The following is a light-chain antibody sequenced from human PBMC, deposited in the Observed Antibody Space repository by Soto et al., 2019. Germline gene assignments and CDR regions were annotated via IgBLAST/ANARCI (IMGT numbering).Light chain of an antibody. V-gene: IGKV4-1*01. Sequence: DIVMTQSPDSLAVSLGERATLNCKSSQSVLSSSNNKNYFAWYQQKPGQPPKLLIYWASTRESGVPDRFSGSGSGTDFTLTISSLQAEDVAVYYCQQYYTTPRTFGQGTKMEIK. CDR1: QSVLSSSNNKNY. CDR2: WAS. CDR3: QQYYTTPRT. J-gene: IGKJ1*01.